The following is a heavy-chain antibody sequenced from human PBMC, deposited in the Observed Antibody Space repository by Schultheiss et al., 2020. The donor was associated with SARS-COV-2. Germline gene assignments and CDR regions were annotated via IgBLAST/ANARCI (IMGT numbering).Heavy chain of an antibody. J-gene: IGHJ4*02. Sequence: GGSLRLSCAASGFTFSSYGMHWVRQAPGKGLEWVSAISGSGGSTYYADSVKGRFTISRDNSKNTLYLQMNSLRAEDTAVYYCAKDADPRWYVWGSYRSQGFDYWGQGTLVTVSS. D-gene: IGHD3-16*02. CDR2: ISGSGGST. V-gene: IGHV3-23*01. CDR3: AKDADPRWYVWGSYRSQGFDY. CDR1: GFTFSSYG.